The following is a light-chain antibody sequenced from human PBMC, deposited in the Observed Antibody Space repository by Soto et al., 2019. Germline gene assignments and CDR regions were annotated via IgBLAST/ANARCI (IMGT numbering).Light chain of an antibody. CDR3: SSYAGSNNLGV. CDR2: EVS. Sequence: QSALTQPPSASGSPGQSVTISCTGTSSDVGGYNYVSWYQQHPGKAPKLMIYEVSKRPSGVPDRFSGSKSGNTASLTVSGFQAEDEADYYCSSYAGSNNLGVFGTGTKVTVL. J-gene: IGLJ1*01. CDR1: SSDVGGYNY. V-gene: IGLV2-8*01.